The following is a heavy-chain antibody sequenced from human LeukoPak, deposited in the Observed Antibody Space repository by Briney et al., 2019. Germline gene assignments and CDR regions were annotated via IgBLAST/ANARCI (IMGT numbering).Heavy chain of an antibody. D-gene: IGHD3-10*01. Sequence: GGSLRLSCAASGFTFSSYAMSWVRQAPGKGLEWVSAISGSGGSTYYADSVKGRFTVSRDNSRNTLYLQMNSLRAEDTAVYYCAKELWFGELASVYWGQGTLVTVSS. CDR3: AKELWFGELASVY. CDR2: ISGSGGST. V-gene: IGHV3-23*01. J-gene: IGHJ4*02. CDR1: GFTFSSYA.